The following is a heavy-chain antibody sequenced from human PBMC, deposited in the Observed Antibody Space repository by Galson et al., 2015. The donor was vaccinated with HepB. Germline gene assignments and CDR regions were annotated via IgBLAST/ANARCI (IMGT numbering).Heavy chain of an antibody. CDR1: AGSISGYY. V-gene: IGHV4-59*01. D-gene: IGHD1-26*01. J-gene: IGHJ6*03. Sequence: ETLSLTCTISAGSISGYYWSWIRQPPGKGLEWIGSIYYTGSTSYNPSLKSRVTISVDTSKNQFSLKLISVTPTDTAVYFCARGVPATSLKNFYYMDIWGKGTTVTVSS. CDR3: ARGVPATSLKNFYYMDI. CDR2: IYYTGST.